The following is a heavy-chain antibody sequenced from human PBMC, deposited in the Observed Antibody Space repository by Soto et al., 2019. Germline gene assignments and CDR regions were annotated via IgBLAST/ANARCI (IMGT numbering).Heavy chain of an antibody. V-gene: IGHV4-30-4*01. CDR3: ARAKGLVTVTTSWFDP. CDR1: GGSINSGDYY. D-gene: IGHD4-17*01. Sequence: QVQLQESGPGLVKPSQTLSLTCTVSGGSINSGDYYWSWIRQPPGKGLEWIGYIYYSGSTYYNPSRQSRVSISADTSKTQFSLKLSSVTAADTAVYYCARAKGLVTVTTSWFDPWGQGTLVTVSS. J-gene: IGHJ5*02. CDR2: IYYSGST.